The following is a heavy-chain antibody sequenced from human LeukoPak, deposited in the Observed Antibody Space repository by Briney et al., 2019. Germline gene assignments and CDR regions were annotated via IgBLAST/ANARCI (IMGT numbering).Heavy chain of an antibody. V-gene: IGHV3-33*06. Sequence: GGSLRLSCAASGFTFSSYGMHWVRQAPGKGLEWVAVIWYDESNKYYADSVKGRFTISRDNSKNTLYLQMNSLRAEDTAVYYCAKDIVVVPASIGAFDIWGRGTMVTVSS. CDR3: AKDIVVVPASIGAFDI. CDR2: IWYDESNK. D-gene: IGHD2-2*01. J-gene: IGHJ3*02. CDR1: GFTFSSYG.